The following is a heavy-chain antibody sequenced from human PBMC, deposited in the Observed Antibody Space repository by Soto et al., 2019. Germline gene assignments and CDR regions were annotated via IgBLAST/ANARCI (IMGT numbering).Heavy chain of an antibody. V-gene: IGHV1-46*01. CDR3: ARPSVNLTPKYYFDY. Sequence: ASVKVSCKASGYTFTGYYMHWVRQAPGQGLEWMGIINPSGGSTSYAQKFQGRVTMTRDTSTSTVYMELSSLRSEDTAVYYCARPSVNLTPKYYFDYWGQGTLVTVSS. CDR2: INPSGGST. D-gene: IGHD6-19*01. J-gene: IGHJ4*02. CDR1: GYTFTGYY.